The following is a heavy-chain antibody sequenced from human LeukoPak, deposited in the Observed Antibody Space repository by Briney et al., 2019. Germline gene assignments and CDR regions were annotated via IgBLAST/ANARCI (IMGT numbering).Heavy chain of an antibody. CDR2: ISGSGGST. CDR1: GFTFSSYA. V-gene: IGHV3-23*01. CDR3: AKDFWSAFGGGYFDY. J-gene: IGHJ4*02. Sequence: GGSLRLSCAASGFTFSSYAMSCVRQAPGKGREWVSAISGSGGSTYYADSVKGRFTIPRDNSKNTLYLQMNSVRAADTAVYYCAKDFWSAFGGGYFDYWGQGTLVTVSS. D-gene: IGHD3-3*01.